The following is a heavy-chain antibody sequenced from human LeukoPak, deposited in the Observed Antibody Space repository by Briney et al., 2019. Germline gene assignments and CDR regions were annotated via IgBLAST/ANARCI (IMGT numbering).Heavy chain of an antibody. Sequence: GGSLTLSCAASGFIFRNFGMSWIRQAPGKGLEWVSHINAVVAHTWYADSVKGRFIISRANSNNRVFLQMNRLRPEDTALYYCAKDNYGGVYATWGQGTLVTVSS. V-gene: IGHV3-23*01. D-gene: IGHD3-16*01. CDR1: GFIFRNFG. J-gene: IGHJ5*02. CDR3: AKDNYGGVYAT. CDR2: INAVVAHT.